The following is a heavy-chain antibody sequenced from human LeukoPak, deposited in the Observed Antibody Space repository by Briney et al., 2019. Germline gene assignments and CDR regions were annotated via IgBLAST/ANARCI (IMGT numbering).Heavy chain of an antibody. Sequence: GGSLRLSCAASGFTFSSYAMPWVRQAPGKGLEWVAVTSYDGSNKYYADSVKGRFTISRGNSKNTLYLQMNSLRAEDTAVYYCARDKKGQQLVRLQPLDPWGQGTLVTVSS. D-gene: IGHD6-6*01. V-gene: IGHV3-30-3*01. CDR3: ARDKKGQQLVRLQPLDP. J-gene: IGHJ5*02. CDR1: GFTFSSYA. CDR2: TSYDGSNK.